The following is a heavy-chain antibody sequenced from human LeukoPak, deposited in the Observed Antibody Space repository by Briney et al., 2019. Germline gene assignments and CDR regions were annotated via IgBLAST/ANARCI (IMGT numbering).Heavy chain of an antibody. V-gene: IGHV4-31*03. CDR3: ARDIGGIYYDSSGYYDY. D-gene: IGHD3-22*01. CDR1: GGSISSGGYY. CDR2: IYYSGST. Sequence: SETLSLTCTVSGGSISSGGYYWSWIRQHPGKGLEWIGYIYYSGSTYYNPSLKSRVTISVDTSKNQFSLKLSSVTAADTAVYYCARDIGGIYYDSSGYYDYWGQGTLVTVSS. J-gene: IGHJ4*02.